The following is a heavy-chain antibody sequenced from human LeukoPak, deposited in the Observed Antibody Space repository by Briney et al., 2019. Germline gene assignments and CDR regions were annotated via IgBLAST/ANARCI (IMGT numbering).Heavy chain of an antibody. V-gene: IGHV1-2*02. D-gene: IGHD4-17*01. CDR3: ARADTYGDDAFDI. CDR2: INPNSGGT. CDR1: GYTFTSYY. J-gene: IGHJ3*02. Sequence: ASVKVSCKASGYTFTSYYMHWVRQAPGQGLEWMGWINPNSGGTNYAQKFQGRVTMTRDTSISTAYMELSRLRSDDTAVYYCARADTYGDDAFDIWGQGTMVTVSS.